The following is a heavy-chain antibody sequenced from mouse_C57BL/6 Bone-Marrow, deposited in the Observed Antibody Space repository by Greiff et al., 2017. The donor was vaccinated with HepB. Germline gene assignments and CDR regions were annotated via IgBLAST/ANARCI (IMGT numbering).Heavy chain of an antibody. J-gene: IGHJ4*01. V-gene: IGHV1-55*01. Sequence: QVHVKQPGAELVKPGASVKMSCKASGYTFTSYWITWVKQRPGQGLEWIGDIYPGSGSTNYNEKFKSKATLTVDTSSSTAYMQLSSLTSEDSAVYYCATGLGRLSYWGQGTSVTVSS. CDR2: IYPGSGST. CDR1: GYTFTSYW. CDR3: ATGLGRLSY. D-gene: IGHD2-3*01.